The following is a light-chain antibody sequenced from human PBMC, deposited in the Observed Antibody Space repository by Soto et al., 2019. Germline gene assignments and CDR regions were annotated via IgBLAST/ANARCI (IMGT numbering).Light chain of an antibody. Sequence: EIVLTQSPGTLSLSPGERATLSCRASQSVSSSSYLAWYQQKPGQAPRLLIYGASSRATGIPDRFSGSGSGTDLTLSLSGLEPEDFAVYSCQQYGSSLTFGGRTKVQIK. J-gene: IGKJ4*01. CDR3: QQYGSSLT. CDR1: QSVSSSSY. V-gene: IGKV3-20*01. CDR2: GAS.